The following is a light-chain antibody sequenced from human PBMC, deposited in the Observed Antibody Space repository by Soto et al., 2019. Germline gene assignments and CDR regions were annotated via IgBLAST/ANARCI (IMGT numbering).Light chain of an antibody. V-gene: IGLV2-8*01. Sequence: QSALTQPPSASGSPGQSVTISCIGTASDIGRYNYVSWYQHHPGKAPKLIIYEVTKRPSGVHDRFSGSKSGNTASLTVSGLQADDEADYYCNSYVGSNNYVFGTGTQLTVL. CDR2: EVT. CDR1: ASDIGRYNY. CDR3: NSYVGSNNYV. J-gene: IGLJ1*01.